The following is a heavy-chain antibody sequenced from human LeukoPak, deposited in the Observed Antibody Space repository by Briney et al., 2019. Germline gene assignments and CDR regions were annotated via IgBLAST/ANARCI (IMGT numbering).Heavy chain of an antibody. CDR1: GFTFSSYS. D-gene: IGHD3-10*01. CDR2: ISSSSSYI. V-gene: IGHV3-21*01. Sequence: GGSLRLSCAASGFTFSSYSMNWVRQAPGEGLEWVSSISSSSSYIYYADSVKGRFTISRDNAKNSLYLQMNSLRAEDTAVYYCARVLLWFGEPYFDYWGQGTLVTVSS. J-gene: IGHJ4*02. CDR3: ARVLLWFGEPYFDY.